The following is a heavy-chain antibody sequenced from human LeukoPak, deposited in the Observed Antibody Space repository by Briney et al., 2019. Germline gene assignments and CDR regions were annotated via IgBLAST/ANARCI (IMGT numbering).Heavy chain of an antibody. CDR3: SRRAICRGDCTLDY. J-gene: IGHJ4*02. Sequence: ASVRVSCRASGYTFADYYIHWVRQAPGQGLEWMGWITPNSGDTDYAQKFQGRVTMTTDTPISTAYMELSGLRSDDTAVYYCSRRAICRGDCTLDYWGQGTLVTVSS. D-gene: IGHD2-21*01. CDR2: ITPNSGDT. CDR1: GYTFADYY. V-gene: IGHV1-2*02.